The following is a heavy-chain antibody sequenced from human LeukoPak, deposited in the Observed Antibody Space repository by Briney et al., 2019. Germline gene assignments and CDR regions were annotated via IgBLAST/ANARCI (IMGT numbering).Heavy chain of an antibody. CDR1: GFTFSDYH. CDR3: ARGWLPDY. Sequence: PGGSLRLSCVASGFTFSDYHLSWIRQATGKGLEWVSYISSSRSTIYYADSVKGRFTVSRDNAKNSLYLQMNSVRAEDTAVYYCARGWLPDYWGQGTLVTVSS. J-gene: IGHJ4*02. V-gene: IGHV3-11*04. CDR2: ISSSRSTI. D-gene: IGHD6-19*01.